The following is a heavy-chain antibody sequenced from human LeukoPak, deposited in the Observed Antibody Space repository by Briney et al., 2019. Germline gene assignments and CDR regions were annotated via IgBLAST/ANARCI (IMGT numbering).Heavy chain of an antibody. CDR1: GGSISSGSYY. CDR3: AREGYGSGPPPNACDI. CDR2: IYTSGST. V-gene: IGHV4-61*02. D-gene: IGHD3-10*01. J-gene: IGHJ3*02. Sequence: PSQTLSLTCTVSGGSISSGSYYWSWIRQPAGKGLEWIGRIYTSGSTNYNPSLKSRVTISVDTSKNQFSLKLSSVTAADTAVYYCAREGYGSGPPPNACDIWGQGTMVTVSS.